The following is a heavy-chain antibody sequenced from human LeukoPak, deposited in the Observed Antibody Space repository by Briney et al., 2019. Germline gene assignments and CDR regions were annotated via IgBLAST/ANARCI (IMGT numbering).Heavy chain of an antibody. CDR3: ARLLGYCSSTNCYGAFDI. J-gene: IGHJ3*02. CDR2: IHPGDSDT. CDR1: GYSFTSYW. V-gene: IGHV5-51*01. D-gene: IGHD2-2*01. Sequence: GESLKISCKGSGYSFTSYWIGWVRQMPGIGLEWMGIIHPGDSDTRYSPSFQGQVTISADKSITTAYLQWSSLKASDTAMYYCARLLGYCSSTNCYGAFDIWGQGTMVTVSS.